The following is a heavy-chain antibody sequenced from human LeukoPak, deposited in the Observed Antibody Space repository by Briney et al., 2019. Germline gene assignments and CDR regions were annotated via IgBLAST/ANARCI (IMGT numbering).Heavy chain of an antibody. CDR3: ARDLAFSS. D-gene: IGHD3-16*01. CDR2: IFSGGST. Sequence: GGSLRLFCAASGFTVSSNYMSWVRPAPGKGLECVSLIFSGGSTYYADSVKGRFTISRDNSKNTLYLQMNSLRAEDTAVYYCARDLAFSSWGQGTLVTVSS. V-gene: IGHV3-53*01. J-gene: IGHJ4*02. CDR1: GFTVSSNY.